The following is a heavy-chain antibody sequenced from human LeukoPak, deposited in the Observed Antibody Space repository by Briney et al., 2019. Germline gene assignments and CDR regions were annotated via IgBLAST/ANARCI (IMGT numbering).Heavy chain of an antibody. Sequence: ASVKVSCKTSGYNFKTSGITWVRQAPGQGLEWMGWISAQTGERHYAEKLQGRVTMTTDTSRSTGYMELKSLTSDDTAEYYCARVGIKGYSYGFGDYWGQGTLVTVSS. J-gene: IGHJ4*02. CDR1: GYNFKTSG. CDR3: ARVGIKGYSYGFGDY. D-gene: IGHD5-18*01. V-gene: IGHV1-18*04. CDR2: ISAQTGER.